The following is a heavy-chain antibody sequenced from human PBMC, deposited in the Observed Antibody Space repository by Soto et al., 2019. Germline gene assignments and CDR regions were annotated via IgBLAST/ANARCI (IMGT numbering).Heavy chain of an antibody. J-gene: IGHJ4*02. D-gene: IGHD6-13*01. V-gene: IGHV4-34*01. CDR1: GGSFSGYY. Sequence: SETLSLTCAVYGGSFSGYYLSWIRQPPGKGLEWIGEINHSGSTNYNPSLKSRVTISVDTSKNQFSLKLSSVTAADTAVYYCARGGVAAAFDYWGQGTLVTVSS. CDR3: ARGGVAAAFDY. CDR2: INHSGST.